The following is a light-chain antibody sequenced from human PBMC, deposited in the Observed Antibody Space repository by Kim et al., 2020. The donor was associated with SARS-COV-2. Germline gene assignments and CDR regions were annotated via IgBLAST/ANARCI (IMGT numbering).Light chain of an antibody. CDR1: QSFLYRCKIMNY. Sequence: PINSKSSQSFLYRCKIMNYLSLYQHKQGQPPTRLIYLASTQESVVPDRFSVSGSGTDFTLTISSLQAEDVAVYYCQQYYGTPPGTFGQRTKVDI. CDR3: QQYYGTPPGT. V-gene: IGKV4-1*01. CDR2: LAS. J-gene: IGKJ1*01.